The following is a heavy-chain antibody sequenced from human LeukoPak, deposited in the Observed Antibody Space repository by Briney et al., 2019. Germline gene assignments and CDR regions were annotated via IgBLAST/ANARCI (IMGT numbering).Heavy chain of an antibody. CDR2: IYHSGST. J-gene: IGHJ4*02. V-gene: IGHV4-4*02. CDR1: AGSISSGSW. CDR3: AREVVAAAGTVDY. D-gene: IGHD6-13*01. Sequence: PSETLSLTCAVSAGSISSGSWWNWVRQPPGKGLEWIGEIYHSGSTNYNPSLKSRVTISVDTSKNQFSLILSSVTTADTAVYYCAREVVAAAGTVDYWGQGTLVTVSS.